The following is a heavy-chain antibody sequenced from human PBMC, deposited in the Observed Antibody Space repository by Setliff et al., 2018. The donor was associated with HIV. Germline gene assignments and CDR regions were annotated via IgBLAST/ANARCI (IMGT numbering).Heavy chain of an antibody. CDR1: GFTFSSYW. V-gene: IGHV3-7*01. CDR2: IKQDESEM. J-gene: IGHJ4*02. CDR3: ASARLPTGGTSASFDY. Sequence: PGGSLRLSCAASGFTFSSYWMHWVRQAPGKGLEWVATIKQDESEMQYVDSVKGRFTISRDNAKNSLYLQMNSLRPEDTAVYYCASARLPTGGTSASFDYWGQGTLVTVSS. D-gene: IGHD5-18*01.